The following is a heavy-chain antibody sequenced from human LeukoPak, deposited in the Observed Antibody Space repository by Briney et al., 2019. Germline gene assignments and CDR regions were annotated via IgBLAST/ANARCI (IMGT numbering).Heavy chain of an antibody. CDR2: MNPNSGNT. CDR1: GYTFTSYD. Sequence: ASVKDSCKAAGYTFTSYDINWVLEATGQGLEWMGWMNPNSGNTGYAQKFQGRVTMTRNTSISTAYMELSSLRSEDTAVYYCARAQKIMVYAIGYWGQGTLVTVSS. D-gene: IGHD2-8*01. V-gene: IGHV1-8*01. J-gene: IGHJ4*02. CDR3: ARAQKIMVYAIGY.